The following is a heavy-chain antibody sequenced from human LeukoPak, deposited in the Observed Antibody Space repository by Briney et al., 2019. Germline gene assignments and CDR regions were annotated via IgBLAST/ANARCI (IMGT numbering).Heavy chain of an antibody. CDR2: LYHGGNT. Sequence: SETLSLTCNVYGYSINSAYSWAWIRQPPGKGLYWIGSLYHGGNTYYTPSLQSRVTISEDTSKNQFSLKLCSVTAADTAVYYCARGVGYDDTSGTYYGFFDFWGQGSLVIVSS. J-gene: IGHJ4*02. CDR1: GYSINSAYS. D-gene: IGHD1-26*01. V-gene: IGHV4-38-2*02. CDR3: ARGVGYDDTSGTYYGFFDF.